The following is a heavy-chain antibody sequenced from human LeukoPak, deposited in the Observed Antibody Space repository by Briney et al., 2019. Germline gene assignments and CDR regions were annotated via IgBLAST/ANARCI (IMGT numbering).Heavy chain of an antibody. J-gene: IGHJ4*02. CDR2: IIPILGTA. V-gene: IGHV1-69*08. CDR3: ARDGSFYFDY. Sequence: SVKVSCKLSGGTFSSYTINWVRQAPRQGLEWMGRIIPILGTANYAQKFQGRVTMTRDTSTSTVYMELSSLRSEDTGVYYCARDGSFYFDYWGQGTLVTVSS. CDR1: GGTFSSYT. D-gene: IGHD1-1*01.